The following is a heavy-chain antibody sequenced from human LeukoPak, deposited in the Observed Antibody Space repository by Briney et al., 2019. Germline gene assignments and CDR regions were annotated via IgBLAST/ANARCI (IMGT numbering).Heavy chain of an antibody. V-gene: IGHV3-74*01. CDR3: AADGEYAFLV. CDR1: GLTFHNTW. D-gene: IGHD2/OR15-2a*01. CDR2: IISDGITT. J-gene: IGHJ3*01. Sequence: QPGRSLRLSCAASGLTFHNTWMHWIRQAPGKGLVWVSRIISDGITTTYADSVKGRFTISRDNAKNTLYLQMNSLRADDTAVYYCAADGEYAFLVWGQGTMVTVCS.